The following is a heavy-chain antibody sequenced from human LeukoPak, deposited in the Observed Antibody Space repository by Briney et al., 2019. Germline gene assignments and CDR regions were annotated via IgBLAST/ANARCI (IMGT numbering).Heavy chain of an antibody. V-gene: IGHV4-59*02. J-gene: IGHJ4*02. CDR2: IHYSGLT. CDR1: GGSVNGYY. CDR3: ARDPPEDEWNSLDS. D-gene: IGHD1-7*01. Sequence: SETLTLTCTVSGGSVNGYYWNWIRQAPGKGLEWIGFIHYSGLTVYSPSLQSRVSMSVDTSRNQFSLDLSSVTAADTALYYCARDPPEDEWNSLDSWGQGILVTVSS.